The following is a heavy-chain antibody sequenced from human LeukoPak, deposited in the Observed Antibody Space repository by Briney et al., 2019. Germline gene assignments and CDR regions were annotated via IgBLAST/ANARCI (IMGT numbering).Heavy chain of an antibody. CDR2: INHSGST. D-gene: IGHD1-26*01. CDR3: ARQGSGGRAFDI. J-gene: IGHJ3*02. V-gene: IGHV4-34*01. Sequence: SETLSLTCAVYGGSFSGYYWSWIRQPPGKGLEWIGEINHSGSTNYNPSLKSRVTISVDTSKSQFSLKMTSVTAADTAVYYCARQGSGGRAFDIWGQGTMVTVSS. CDR1: GGSFSGYY.